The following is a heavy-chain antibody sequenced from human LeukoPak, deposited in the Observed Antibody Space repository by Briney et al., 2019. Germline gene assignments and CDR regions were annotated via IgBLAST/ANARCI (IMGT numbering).Heavy chain of an antibody. Sequence: PSETLSLTCTVSGGSISSGDYYWRWIRQPPGTGLEWIGYIYYSGSTYYNPSLKSRVTISVDTSKNQFSLKLSSVTAADTAVYYCARRPRSTSYWFDPWGQGTLVTVSS. J-gene: IGHJ5*02. D-gene: IGHD2-2*01. CDR2: IYYSGST. CDR3: ARRPRSTSYWFDP. CDR1: GGSISSGDYY. V-gene: IGHV4-30-4*08.